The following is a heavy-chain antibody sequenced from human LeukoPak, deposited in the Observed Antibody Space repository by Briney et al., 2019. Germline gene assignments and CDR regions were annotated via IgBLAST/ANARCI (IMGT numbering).Heavy chain of an antibody. V-gene: IGHV4-34*01. CDR3: ARGRRGLYYYDSSGYRDY. CDR1: GGSISTYY. Sequence: MSSETLSLTCTVSGGSISTYYWSWIRQPPGKGLEWIGEINHSGSTNYNPSLKSRVTISVDTSKNQFSLELSSVTAADTAVYYCARGRRGLYYYDSSGYRDYWGQGTLVTVSS. J-gene: IGHJ4*02. CDR2: INHSGST. D-gene: IGHD3-22*01.